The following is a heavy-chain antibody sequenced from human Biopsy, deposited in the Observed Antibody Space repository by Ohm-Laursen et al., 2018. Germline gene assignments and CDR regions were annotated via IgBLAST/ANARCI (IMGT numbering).Heavy chain of an antibody. CDR2: ISGSGGNT. CDR1: GFTFSDYA. CDR3: AKGGYCTTSSCYMDLDY. D-gene: IGHD2-2*02. J-gene: IGHJ4*02. Sequence: GSLRLSCAAAGFTFSDYAMNWVRHAPGKGLEWVSTISGSGGNTYYADSVRGRFTVSRDGSKNTLYLQMSSLSAEDTAFYYCAKGGYCTTSSCYMDLDYWGQGTLVTVSS. V-gene: IGHV3-23*01.